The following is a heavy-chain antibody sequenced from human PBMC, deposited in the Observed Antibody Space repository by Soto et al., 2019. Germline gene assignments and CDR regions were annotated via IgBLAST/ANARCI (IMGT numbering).Heavy chain of an antibody. CDR1: GYTLTELS. D-gene: IGHD6-19*01. CDR2: FDPEDGET. V-gene: IGHV1-24*01. CDR3: ATEGRDVSGWYYFDY. J-gene: IGHJ4*02. Sequence: ASVKVSCKVSGYTLTELSMHWVRQAPGEGLEWMGGFDPEDGETIYAQKFQGRVTMTEDTSTDTAYMELSSLRSEDTAVYYCATEGRDVSGWYYFDYWGQGTLVTVSS.